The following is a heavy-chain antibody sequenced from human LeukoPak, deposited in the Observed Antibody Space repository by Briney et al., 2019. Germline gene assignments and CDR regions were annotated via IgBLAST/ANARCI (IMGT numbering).Heavy chain of an antibody. Sequence: ASVKVSCKASGYTFTSYYMHWVRQAPGQGLEWMGIINPSGGSTSYAQKFQGRVTMTRDTSTSTVYMELSSLRSEDTAVYYCARGILRYFDWLFHDYYYYYMDVWGKGTTVTISS. CDR1: GYTFTSYY. CDR3: ARGILRYFDWLFHDYYYYYMDV. CDR2: INPSGGST. J-gene: IGHJ6*03. D-gene: IGHD3-9*01. V-gene: IGHV1-46*01.